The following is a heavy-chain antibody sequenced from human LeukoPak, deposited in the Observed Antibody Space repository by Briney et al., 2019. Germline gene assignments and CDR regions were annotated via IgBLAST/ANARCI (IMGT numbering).Heavy chain of an antibody. CDR2: ISGSGSDT. D-gene: IGHD6-19*01. V-gene: IGHV3-23*01. CDR1: GFTFSHSA. Sequence: GGSLRLSCAASGFTFSHSAMSWVRQAPGKGLEWISTISGSGSDTNYADSVKGRFTISRDNSKNTLYLQMNSLRAEDTAVYYCAKDLWPWGSGWYLGYWGQGTLVTVSS. CDR3: AKDLWPWGSGWYLGY. J-gene: IGHJ4*02.